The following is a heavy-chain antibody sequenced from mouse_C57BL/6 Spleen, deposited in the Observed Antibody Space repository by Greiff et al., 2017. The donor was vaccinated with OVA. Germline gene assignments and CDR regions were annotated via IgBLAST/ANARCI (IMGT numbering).Heavy chain of an antibody. CDR1: GFSLTSYG. D-gene: IGHD2-3*01. J-gene: IGHJ1*03. CDR2: IWSGGSA. CDR3: ARNSHLMVGGYFDV. V-gene: IGHV2-2*01. Sequence: QVQLKQSGPGLVQPSQSLSITCTVSGFSLTSYGVHWVRQSPGKGLEWLGVIWSGGSADYNAAFISRLSISKDNSKSQVFFKMNSLHADDTAIYYCARNSHLMVGGYFDVWGTGTTVTVSS.